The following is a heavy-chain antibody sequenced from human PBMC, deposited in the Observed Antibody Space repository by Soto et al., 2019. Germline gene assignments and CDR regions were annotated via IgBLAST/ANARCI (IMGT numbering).Heavy chain of an antibody. CDR3: LLDALDI. D-gene: IGHD2-15*01. V-gene: IGHV1-3*01. Sequence: QVQLVQSGAEVTKPGASVTVSCKASGYIFTSYAMHWVRQAPGQRLEWLGWINAGNGNTKYSQKFQGRVTITRDKSSSTAHMELSSLRSEYTAVYYCLLDALDIWGQGTMVTVSS. J-gene: IGHJ3*02. CDR2: INAGNGNT. CDR1: GYIFTSYA.